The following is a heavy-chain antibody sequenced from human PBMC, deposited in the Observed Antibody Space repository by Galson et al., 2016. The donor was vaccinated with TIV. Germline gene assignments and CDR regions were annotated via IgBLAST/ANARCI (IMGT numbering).Heavy chain of an antibody. CDR3: ATTTPAEIQLGYYLDY. D-gene: IGHD1-1*01. CDR1: GFTFSITY. CDR2: IYSDGTT. V-gene: IGHV3-53*01. J-gene: IGHJ4*02. Sequence: SLRLSCAASGFTFSITYMTWVRQAPGKGLEWVALIYSDGTTYYGDSVKGRFTISRDNSKNTLYLQLNSLRAEDTAVYYCATTTPAEIQLGYYLDYWGQGTLVTVSS.